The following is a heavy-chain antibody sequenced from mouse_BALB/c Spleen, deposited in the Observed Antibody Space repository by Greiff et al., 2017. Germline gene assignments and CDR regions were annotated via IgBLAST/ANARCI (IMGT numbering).Heavy chain of an antibody. Sequence: EVKLMESGGGLVKPGGSLKLSCAASGFTFSSYAMSWVRQTPEKRLEWVASISSGGSTYYPDSVKGRFTISRDNARNILYLQMSSLRSEDTAMYYCARVGSSYYYAMDYWGQGTSVTVSS. D-gene: IGHD1-1*01. V-gene: IGHV5-6-5*01. CDR3: ARVGSSYYYAMDY. CDR2: ISSGGST. J-gene: IGHJ4*01. CDR1: GFTFSSYA.